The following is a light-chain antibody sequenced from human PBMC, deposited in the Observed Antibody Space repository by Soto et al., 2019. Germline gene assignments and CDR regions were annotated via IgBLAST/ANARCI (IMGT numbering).Light chain of an antibody. V-gene: IGKV3-20*01. J-gene: IGKJ1*01. CDR3: HQYYRSPRT. Sequence: EIVLTQSPGTLSLSPGERATLSCRASQSVSSSYLAWFQQKPGQAPRLLIYGASSRATGIPDRFSGSGSGTDFTLTISRLEPEDFAEYYCHQYYRSPRTFGQGTKVEIK. CDR2: GAS. CDR1: QSVSSSY.